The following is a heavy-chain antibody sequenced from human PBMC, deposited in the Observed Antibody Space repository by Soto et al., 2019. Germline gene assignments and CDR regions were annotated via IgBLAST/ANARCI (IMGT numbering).Heavy chain of an antibody. CDR2: IYYTGST. V-gene: IGHV4-61*01. CDR3: ARTSTGYGHGDC. Sequence: SETLSLTCSVSGDSVSSGSHSWTWLRQPPGKGLEFIGYIYYTGSTNYTPSLKSRVTISVDTSKNQISLKLTSVTAADTAVYYCARTSTGYGHGDCWGHGTLITVSS. CDR1: GDSVSSGSHS. D-gene: IGHD2-15*01. J-gene: IGHJ4*01.